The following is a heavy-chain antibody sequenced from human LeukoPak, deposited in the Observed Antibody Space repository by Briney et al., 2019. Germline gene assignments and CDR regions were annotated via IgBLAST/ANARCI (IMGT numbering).Heavy chain of an antibody. CDR1: GFTFSHYS. J-gene: IGHJ3*02. CDR3: ARDEYCSGGSCYSPHAFDI. Sequence: GGSLRLSCVASGFTFSHYSMNWVRQAPGKGLEWVSSIRFTGSYIYYADSVKGRFTISRDNAKNMLYLQVNSLRAEDTAVYYCARDEYCSGGSCYSPHAFDIWGQGTMVTVSS. D-gene: IGHD2-15*01. V-gene: IGHV3-21*01. CDR2: IRFTGSYI.